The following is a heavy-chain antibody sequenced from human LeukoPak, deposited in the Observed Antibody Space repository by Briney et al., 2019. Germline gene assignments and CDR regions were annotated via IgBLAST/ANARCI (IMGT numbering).Heavy chain of an antibody. CDR2: IKSDGSST. D-gene: IGHD2/OR15-2a*01. J-gene: IGHJ5*02. Sequence: GGSLRLSCAASGFTFSSYWMHWVRQAPGKGLVWVSRIKSDGSSTSYADSVKGRFTISRDNAKNTLFLQMNSLRAEDTAVYYCAKKYSTGLDPWGQGTLVTVSS. V-gene: IGHV3-74*01. CDR1: GFTFSSYW. CDR3: AKKYSTGLDP.